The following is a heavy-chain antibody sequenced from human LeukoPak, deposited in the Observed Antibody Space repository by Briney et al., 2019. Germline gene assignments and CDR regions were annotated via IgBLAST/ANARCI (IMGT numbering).Heavy chain of an antibody. D-gene: IGHD1-26*01. CDR3: AINQGSGFVDYFDY. CDR1: GFTFSNYN. J-gene: IGHJ4*02. V-gene: IGHV3-21*01. Sequence: VKPGGSLILSCAASGFTFSNYNMNWVRQAPGKGLEWVSSTTGSSIYKYYADSVKGRFTISRDISKNTLYLQMNSLRAEDTAVYYCAINQGSGFVDYFDYWGQGTLVTVSS. CDR2: TTGSSIYK.